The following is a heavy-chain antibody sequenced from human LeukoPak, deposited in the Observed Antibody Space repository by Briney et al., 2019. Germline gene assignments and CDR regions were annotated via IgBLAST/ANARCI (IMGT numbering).Heavy chain of an antibody. CDR2: IYYTGST. CDR3: ARVRGLVPAALDY. D-gene: IGHD2-2*01. V-gene: IGHV4-30-4*02. CDR1: GGSTTTPDYY. Sequence: PSETLSLTCNVSGGSTTTPDYYWTWIRQPPGKGLEWIGYIYYTGSTYYSPSLKSRVTISVDTSKNQFSLKLSSVTAADTAVYYCARVRGLVPAALDYWGQGTLVTVSS. J-gene: IGHJ4*02.